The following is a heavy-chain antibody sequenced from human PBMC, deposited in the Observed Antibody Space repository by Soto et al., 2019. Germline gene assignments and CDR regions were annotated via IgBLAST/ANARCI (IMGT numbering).Heavy chain of an antibody. CDR2: IRSKANSYAT. CDR1: GFTFSGSA. CDR3: TRRGYSGSYYQDYYYGMDV. J-gene: IGHJ6*02. Sequence: GESLKISCAASGFTFSGSAMHWVRQASGKGLEWVGRIRSKANSYATAYAASVKGRFTISRDDSKNTAYLQMNSLKTEDTAVYYCTRRGYSGSYYQDYYYGMDVWGQGTTVTVSS. D-gene: IGHD1-26*01. V-gene: IGHV3-73*01.